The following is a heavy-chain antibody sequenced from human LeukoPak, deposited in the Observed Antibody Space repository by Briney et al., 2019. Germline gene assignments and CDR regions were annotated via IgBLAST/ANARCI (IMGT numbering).Heavy chain of an antibody. Sequence: GGSLRLSCKASEFTFSNSWMDWVRQAPGKGLEWVASIHPDGSEKYYVDSVKGRFSISRDNARNSLYLQMNSLRVEDTAVYYCARNRGWLQFDYWGPGTRVTVSS. J-gene: IGHJ4*02. V-gene: IGHV3-7*05. CDR1: EFTFSNSW. D-gene: IGHD5-24*01. CDR2: IHPDGSEK. CDR3: ARNRGWLQFDY.